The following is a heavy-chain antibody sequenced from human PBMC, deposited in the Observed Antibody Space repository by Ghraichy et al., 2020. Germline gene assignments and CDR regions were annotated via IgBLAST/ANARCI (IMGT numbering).Heavy chain of an antibody. CDR2: ISYDGSNK. Sequence: GGSLRLSCAASGFTFSSYGMHWVRQAPGKGLEWVAVISYDGSNKYNADSVKGRFTISRDNSKNTLYLQMNSLRAEDTAVYYCAKDMTEGNPPNYYYGMDVWGQGTTVTVSS. V-gene: IGHV3-30*18. CDR3: AKDMTEGNPPNYYYGMDV. CDR1: GFTFSSYG. J-gene: IGHJ6*02. D-gene: IGHD4-23*01.